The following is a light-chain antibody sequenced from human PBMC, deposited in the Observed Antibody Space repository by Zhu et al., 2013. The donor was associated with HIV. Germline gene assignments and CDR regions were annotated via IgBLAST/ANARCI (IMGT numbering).Light chain of an antibody. CDR1: QGITNS. J-gene: IGKJ1*01. CDR3: QKYNSAPQT. V-gene: IGKV1-27*01. CDR2: AAS. Sequence: DIQMTQSPSSLSASVGDRVSITCRASQGITNSLAWYQQKPGKVPRLLIYAASTLQSGVPSRFRGSGSGTDFTLTISSLQPEDVATYYCQKYNSAPQTFGQGTKVEI.